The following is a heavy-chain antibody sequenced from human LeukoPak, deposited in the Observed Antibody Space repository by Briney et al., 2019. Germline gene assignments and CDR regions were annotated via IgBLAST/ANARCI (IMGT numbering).Heavy chain of an antibody. CDR3: ARDLEEYCSSTSCYAGPDAFDI. Sequence: ASVTVSCKASGYTFTSYGSSWVRQAPGQGLDGMGWISAYNGKTNYAQKLQGRVTMTTDTSTSTAYMELRSLRSDDTAVYYCARDLEEYCSSTSCYAGPDAFDIWGQGTMVTVSS. V-gene: IGHV1-18*04. J-gene: IGHJ3*02. CDR1: GYTFTSYG. D-gene: IGHD2-2*01. CDR2: ISAYNGKT.